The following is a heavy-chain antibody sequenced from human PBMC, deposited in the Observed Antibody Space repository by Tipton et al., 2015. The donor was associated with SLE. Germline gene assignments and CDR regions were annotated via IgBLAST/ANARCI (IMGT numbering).Heavy chain of an antibody. CDR1: GGSISSSSYY. D-gene: IGHD2-15*01. J-gene: IGHJ3*02. CDR3: ARFSVCSGGSCYSGLVRDAFDI. CDR2: IYYSGST. V-gene: IGHV4-39*01. Sequence: TLSLTCTVSGGSISSSSYYWGWIRQPPGKGLEWIGSIYYSGSTYYNPSLKSRVTISVDTSKNQFSLKLSSVTAADTAVYYCARFSVCSGGSCYSGLVRDAFDIWGQGTMVTVSS.